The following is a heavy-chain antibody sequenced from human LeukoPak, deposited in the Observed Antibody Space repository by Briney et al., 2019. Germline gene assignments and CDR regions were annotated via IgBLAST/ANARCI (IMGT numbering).Heavy chain of an antibody. V-gene: IGHV4-59*01. J-gene: IGHJ3*02. D-gene: IGHD4-23*01. CDR1: GGSISSYY. Sequence: SETLSLTCTVSGGSISSYYWSWIRQPPGKGLEWIGYIYYSGSTNCNPSVKSRVAMSADTSKKQFSLNLSSLTAVDTAVYYCARGGTAVIAPYAFDIWGQGTMVTVSS. CDR2: IYYSGST. CDR3: ARGGTAVIAPYAFDI.